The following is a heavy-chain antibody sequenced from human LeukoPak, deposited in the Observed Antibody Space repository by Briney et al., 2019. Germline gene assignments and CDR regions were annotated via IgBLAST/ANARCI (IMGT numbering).Heavy chain of an antibody. V-gene: IGHV4-31*03. CDR2: IYYSGST. J-gene: IGHJ4*02. CDR3: ARTYLGFPDY. Sequence: PSQTLSLTCTVSGGSISSGGYYWSWIRQHPGKGLEWIGYIYYSGSTYYNPSLKSRVTISVDRSKNQFSLKLSSVTAAGTAVYYCARTYLGFPDYWGQGTLVTVSS. D-gene: IGHD7-27*01. CDR1: GGSISSGGYY.